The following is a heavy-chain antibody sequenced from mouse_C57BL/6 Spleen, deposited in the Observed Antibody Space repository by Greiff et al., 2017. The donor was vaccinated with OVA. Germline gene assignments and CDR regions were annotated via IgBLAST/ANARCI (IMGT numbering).Heavy chain of an antibody. CDR1: GYTFTDYY. CDR3: AAGSNYLDY. CDR2: INPYNGGT. J-gene: IGHJ2*01. D-gene: IGHD5-1*01. Sequence: EVQLQQSGPVLVKPGASVKMSCKASGYTFTDYYMNWVKQSHGKSLEWIGVINPYNGGTSYNQKFKGKATLTVDKSSSTAYMELNSLTSEDSAVYYCAAGSNYLDYWGQGTTLTVSS. V-gene: IGHV1-19*01.